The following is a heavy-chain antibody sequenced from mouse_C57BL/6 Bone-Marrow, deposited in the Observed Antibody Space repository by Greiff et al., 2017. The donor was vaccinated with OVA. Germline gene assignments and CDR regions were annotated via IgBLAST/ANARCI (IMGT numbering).Heavy chain of an antibody. Sequence: EVKVVESGGGLVQPKGSLKLSCAASGFSFNTYAMNWVRQAPGKGLEWVARIRSKSNNYATYYADSVKDRVTISRDDSESMLYLQINNLKTEDTAMYYCVRYLPRGYFDVWGTGTTVTVSS. J-gene: IGHJ1*03. CDR2: IRSKSNNYAT. D-gene: IGHD2-1*01. CDR3: VRYLPRGYFDV. V-gene: IGHV10-1*01. CDR1: GFSFNTYA.